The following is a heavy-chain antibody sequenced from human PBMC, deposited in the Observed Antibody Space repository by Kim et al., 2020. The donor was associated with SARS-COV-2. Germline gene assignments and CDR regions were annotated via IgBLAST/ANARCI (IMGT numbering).Heavy chain of an antibody. V-gene: IGHV3-33*01. D-gene: IGHD5-12*01. J-gene: IGHJ4*02. CDR1: GFTFSSYG. CDR3: ARGLRDMGTIDY. CDR2: IWYDGSNK. Sequence: GGSLRLSCAASGFTFSSYGMHWVRQAPGKGLEWVAVIWYDGSNKYYADSVKGRFTISRDNSKNTLYLQMNSLRAEDTAVYYCARGLRDMGTIDYWGQGTLVTFSS.